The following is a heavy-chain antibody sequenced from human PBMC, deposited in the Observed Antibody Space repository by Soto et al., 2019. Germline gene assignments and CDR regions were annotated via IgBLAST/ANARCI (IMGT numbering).Heavy chain of an antibody. J-gene: IGHJ4*02. CDR2: ISSSGATI. Sequence: EVQLVESGGGLGQPGGSLRLSCAASGFTFSSYSMDWVRQAPGKGLEWVSNISSSGATIYYADSVKGRFPISRDNAKNSLYLQMNSLRAEDTAVYFCARENDFWSGYVFDYWGQGTLVTVSS. CDR3: ARENDFWSGYVFDY. V-gene: IGHV3-48*01. CDR1: GFTFSSYS. D-gene: IGHD3-3*01.